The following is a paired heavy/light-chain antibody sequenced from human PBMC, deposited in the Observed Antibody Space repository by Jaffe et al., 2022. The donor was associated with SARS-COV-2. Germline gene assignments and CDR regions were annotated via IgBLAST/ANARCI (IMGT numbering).Heavy chain of an antibody. CDR3: TKDALPGGADH. D-gene: IGHD3-16*01. Sequence: EVQLVESGGGLVQPGGSVRLSCAVSGSTTDEYAMHWVRQAPGKGLEWVSGIFLEHGGTGYADSVRGRFTISRDNAKNSLYLQMTNLRAEDSALYYCTKDALPGGADHWGQGTLVTVSS. J-gene: IGHJ4*02. V-gene: IGHV3-9*02. CDR1: GSTTDEYA. CDR2: IFLEHGGT.
Light chain of an antibody. Sequence: EVVMTQSPLSLAVTLGQPASISCRSSQSLVSFDGHTYLNWFQQRPGQSPRRLIYKVSNRDSGVPDRFSGSASGTDFTLKISRVEAEDVGVYYCMQGTHWPYTFGQGTNLEIK. CDR2: KVS. CDR1: QSLVSFDGHTY. J-gene: IGKJ2*01. CDR3: MQGTHWPYT. V-gene: IGKV2-30*01.